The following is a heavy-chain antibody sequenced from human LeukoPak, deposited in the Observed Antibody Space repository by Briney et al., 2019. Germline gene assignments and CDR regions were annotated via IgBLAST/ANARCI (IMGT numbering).Heavy chain of an antibody. D-gene: IGHD3-22*01. J-gene: IGHJ4*02. Sequence: SESLALTCTFSGGSISSYYGRWVREPPGKGREWVGYIYYSWSTNYYPSLKSRVTISVETSNNLFLLRLSSGTVSYTGVDCCGRLTGYLIETSFDYWGQGTLVTVSP. CDR1: GGSISSYY. CDR2: IYYSWST. V-gene: IGHV4-59*12. CDR3: GRLTGYLIETSFDY.